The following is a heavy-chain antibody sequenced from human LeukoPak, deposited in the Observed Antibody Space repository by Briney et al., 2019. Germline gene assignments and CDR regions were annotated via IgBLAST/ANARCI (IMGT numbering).Heavy chain of an antibody. D-gene: IGHD5-18*01. Sequence: SGGSLRLSCVASGFPFSSYWMTWVRRAPGKGPEWVAIIWFDGSNQYYAESVEGRFTVSRDNSKNTLYLQMNSLRAEDTAVYSCARGLGYSYGYGIDYWGQGTLVIASS. CDR2: IWFDGSNQ. CDR3: ARGLGYSYGYGIDY. V-gene: IGHV3-33*08. J-gene: IGHJ4*02. CDR1: GFPFSSYW.